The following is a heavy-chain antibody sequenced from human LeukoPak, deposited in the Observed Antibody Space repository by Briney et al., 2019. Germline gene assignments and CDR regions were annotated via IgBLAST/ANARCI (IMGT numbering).Heavy chain of an antibody. J-gene: IGHJ4*02. Sequence: GGSLRLSCATSGFPFSDFSMSWVRQAPEKGPEWISTTNSGGTSTYYAESVKGRFTISRDNSKNTLYLQMSSLRVEDTAVYYCAKQSYARSLGEGGPGTLVSVSS. V-gene: IGHV3-23*01. CDR3: AKQSYARSLGE. CDR2: TNSGGTST. CDR1: GFPFSDFS. D-gene: IGHD2-8*01.